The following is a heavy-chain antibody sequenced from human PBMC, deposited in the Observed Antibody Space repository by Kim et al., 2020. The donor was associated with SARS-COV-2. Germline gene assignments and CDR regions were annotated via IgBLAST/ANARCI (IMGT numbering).Heavy chain of an antibody. D-gene: IGHD2-2*01. Sequence: PSLKSRVTISVDTSKSQFSLNLSSVTAADTAVYYCARDPVPAAPLGYFDLWGRGTLVTVSS. J-gene: IGHJ2*01. V-gene: IGHV4-59*01. CDR3: ARDPVPAAPLGYFDL.